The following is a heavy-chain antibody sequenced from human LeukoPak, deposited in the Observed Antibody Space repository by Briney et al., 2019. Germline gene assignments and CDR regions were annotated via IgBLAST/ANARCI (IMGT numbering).Heavy chain of an antibody. CDR3: AGQPAGTAAFDI. CDR1: GASIDSYY. CDR2: THNNGDS. V-gene: IGHV4-59*08. Sequence: PSETLSLTCTVSGASIDSYYWSWIRQPPGKGLEWIGYTHNNGDSNYNPSLKSRLTISVDTSKNEVSLVLTSVTAADTALYYCAGQPAGTAAFDIWAQGTMVIVSA. J-gene: IGHJ3*02. D-gene: IGHD1-14*01.